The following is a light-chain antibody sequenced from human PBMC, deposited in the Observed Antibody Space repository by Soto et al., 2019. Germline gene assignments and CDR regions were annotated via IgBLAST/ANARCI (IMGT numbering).Light chain of an antibody. CDR1: ETVATN. CDR2: GAS. Sequence: EVVMTQSPATLSVSPGERATLSCRASETVATNLAWYQQKPGQAPRLLISGASTRAAGISDRFRGSGSGTEFTLTISSLRYEDSAIYYCQQYFEWPPMTFGQGTK. CDR3: QQYFEWPPMT. J-gene: IGKJ1*01. V-gene: IGKV3-15*01.